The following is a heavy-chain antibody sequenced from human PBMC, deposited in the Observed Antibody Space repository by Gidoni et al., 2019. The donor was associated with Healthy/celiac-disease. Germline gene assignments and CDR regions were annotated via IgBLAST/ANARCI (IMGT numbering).Heavy chain of an antibody. V-gene: IGHV6-1*01. D-gene: IGHD6-6*01. CDR3: ARECESIAARRGYGY. CDR1: GDSVDSNSSA. CDR2: TYYRSKWYN. Sequence: QVQLQPSGPGMVKPSQTLSLTFPISGDSVDSNSSALHWLRQSPWRGLEWLGRTYYRSKWYNDYAVSVKSRITINPGTSKNQFSLQLNSVTPEDTAVYYCARECESIAARRGYGYWGQGTLVTVSS. J-gene: IGHJ4*02.